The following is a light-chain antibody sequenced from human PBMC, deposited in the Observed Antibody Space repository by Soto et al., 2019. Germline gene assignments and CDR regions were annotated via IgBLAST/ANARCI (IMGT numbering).Light chain of an antibody. CDR1: QSVSNNY. V-gene: IGKV3-11*01. J-gene: IGKJ5*01. CDR2: GAS. Sequence: EILLTQSPGTLCLSPGARATHSCRSSQSVSNNYLAWYQQKRGQAPRLLIYGASNRLTGIPARFSGSRSGTDFTLTISSLEPEDFAVYFCHQRNKFGPGTRLEIK. CDR3: HQRNK.